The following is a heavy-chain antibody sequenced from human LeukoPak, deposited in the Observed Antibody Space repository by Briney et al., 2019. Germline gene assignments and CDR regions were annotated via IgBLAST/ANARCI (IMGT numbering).Heavy chain of an antibody. CDR1: GGSFSGYY. Sequence: SETLSLTCAVYGGSFSGYYWSWIRQPPGKGLEWIGEINHSGSTNYNPSLKSRVTISVDTSKNQFSLKLSSVTAAAPLVYSWGRGYPRREMATLLYDYWGQGTLVTVSS. CDR3: GRGYPRREMATLLYDY. J-gene: IGHJ4*02. CDR2: INHSGST. V-gene: IGHV4-34*01. D-gene: IGHD5-24*01.